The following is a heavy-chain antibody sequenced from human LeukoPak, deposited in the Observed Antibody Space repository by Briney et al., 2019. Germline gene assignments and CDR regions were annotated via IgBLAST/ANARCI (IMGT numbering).Heavy chain of an antibody. Sequence: SETLSLTCTVSGGSFSSGSYYWSWIRQPAGKGLEWIGRIYTSGSTNYNPSLKSRVTISVDTSKNQFSLKLSSVTAADTAVYYCARDYNGSSDYWGQGTLVTVSS. D-gene: IGHD5-12*01. V-gene: IGHV4-61*02. CDR3: ARDYNGSSDY. CDR1: GGSFSSGSYY. CDR2: IYTSGST. J-gene: IGHJ4*02.